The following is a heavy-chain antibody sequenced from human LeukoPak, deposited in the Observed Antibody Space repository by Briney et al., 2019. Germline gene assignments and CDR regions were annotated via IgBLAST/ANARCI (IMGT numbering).Heavy chain of an antibody. V-gene: IGHV4-34*01. J-gene: IGHJ6*02. CDR3: ARGVRYCSGGSCSEDYYYGMDV. CDR2: INHSGST. Sequence: SETLSLTCAVYGGSFSGYYWSWIGQPPGKGLEWIGEINHSGSTNYNSSLKSRVTISVDTSKNQFSLKLSSVTAADTAVYYCARGVRYCSGGSCSEDYYYGMDVWGQGTTVTVSS. CDR1: GGSFSGYY. D-gene: IGHD2-15*01.